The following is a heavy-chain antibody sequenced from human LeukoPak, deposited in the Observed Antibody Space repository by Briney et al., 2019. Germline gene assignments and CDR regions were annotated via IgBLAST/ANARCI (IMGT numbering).Heavy chain of an antibody. D-gene: IGHD5-24*01. CDR1: GFTFSGYL. CDR3: ARVGWSVEMATIGYYYYYGMDV. J-gene: IGHJ6*02. V-gene: IGHV3-7*01. CDR2: LKQDGSEK. Sequence: PGGSLRLSCAASGFTFSGYLMSWVRQAPGKGLEWVANLKQDGSEKYYVDSVKGRFTISRENAKNSLYLQMNSLRAEDTAVYYCARVGWSVEMATIGYYYYYGMDVWGQGTTVTVSS.